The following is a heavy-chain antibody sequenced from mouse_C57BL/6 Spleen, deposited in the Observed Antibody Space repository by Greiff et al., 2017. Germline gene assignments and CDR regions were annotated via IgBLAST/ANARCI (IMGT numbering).Heavy chain of an antibody. CDR1: GFTFSSYG. CDR3: ARGDDYDC. Sequence: EVKLMESGGDLVKPGGSLKLSCAASGFTFSSYGMSWVRQTPDKRLEWVATISSGGSYTYYPDSVKGRFTISRVNAKNTLYLQMSSLKSEDTAMYYCARGDDYDCWGQGTTLTVSS. J-gene: IGHJ2*01. V-gene: IGHV5-6*01. CDR2: ISSGGSYT. D-gene: IGHD2-4*01.